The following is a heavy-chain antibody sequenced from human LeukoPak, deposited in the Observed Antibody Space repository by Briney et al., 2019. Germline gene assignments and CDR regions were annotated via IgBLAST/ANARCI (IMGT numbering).Heavy chain of an antibody. D-gene: IGHD3-22*01. V-gene: IGHV4-59*01. CDR2: IYYSGST. Sequence: SETLSLTCTVSGGSISGYYWSWIRQPPGKGLEWIGYIYYSGSTNYNPSLKSRVTISVVTSKNQFSLKLSSVTAADTAVYYCARTNYYDSSGYRYYYYYYYMDVWGKGTTVTVSS. J-gene: IGHJ6*03. CDR1: GGSISGYY. CDR3: ARTNYYDSSGYRYYYYYYYMDV.